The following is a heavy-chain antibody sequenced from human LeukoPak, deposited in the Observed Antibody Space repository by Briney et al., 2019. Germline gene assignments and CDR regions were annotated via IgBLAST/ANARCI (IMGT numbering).Heavy chain of an antibody. CDR2: IIPIFGTA. J-gene: IGHJ4*02. CDR1: GGTFSSYA. D-gene: IGHD3-10*01. V-gene: IGHV1-69*06. Sequence: ASVKVSCKASGGTFSSYAISWVRQAPGQGLEWMGGIIPIFGTANCAQKFQGRVTITADKSTSTAYMELSSLRSEDTAVYYCARVGSGSYYNAQFDYWGQGTLVTVSS. CDR3: ARVGSGSYYNAQFDY.